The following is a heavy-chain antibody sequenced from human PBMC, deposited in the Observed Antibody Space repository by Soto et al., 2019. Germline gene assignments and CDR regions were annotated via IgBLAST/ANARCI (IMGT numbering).Heavy chain of an antibody. CDR1: GGSISSYY. D-gene: IGHD6-19*01. V-gene: IGHV4-59*12. J-gene: IGHJ6*02. CDR3: ARDLAVAGHDYYCGMDV. CDR2: IYYSGST. Sequence: SETLSLTCTVSGGSISSYYWSWIRQPPGKGLEWIGYIYYSGSTNYNPSLKSRVTISVDTSKNQFSLKLSSVTAADTAVYYCARDLAVAGHDYYCGMDVWGQGTTVTVSS.